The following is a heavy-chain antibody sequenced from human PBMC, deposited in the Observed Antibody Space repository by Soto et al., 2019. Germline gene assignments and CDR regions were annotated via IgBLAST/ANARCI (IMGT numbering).Heavy chain of an antibody. CDR1: GDSISSADYS. CDR3: ARAAPNPFDGDYRGGMDV. CDR2: IYYSGST. D-gene: IGHD4-17*01. Sequence: SETLSLTCSVSGDSISSADYSWTWIRQSPGKGLEWIGYIYYSGSTYYNPSLKSRVTISVDTSKNQFSLKLSSVTAADTAVYYCARAAPNPFDGDYRGGMDVWGQGTTVTVSS. J-gene: IGHJ6*02. V-gene: IGHV4-30-4*01.